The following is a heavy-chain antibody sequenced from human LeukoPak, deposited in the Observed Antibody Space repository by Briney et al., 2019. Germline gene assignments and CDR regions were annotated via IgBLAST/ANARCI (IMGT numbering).Heavy chain of an antibody. CDR2: ISSGDGIT. D-gene: IGHD6-13*01. CDR3: AKRPGRAVAGPFDP. J-gene: IGHJ5*02. V-gene: IGHV3-23*01. Sequence: LPGGSLRLSCAASGFSFSDYAMTWVRQAPGKGLGWVSTISSGDGITYYADSVKGRFTISRDDSKNTLYLQMNSLRAEDTAIYYCAKRPGRAVAGPFDPWGQGTLVTVSS. CDR1: GFSFSDYA.